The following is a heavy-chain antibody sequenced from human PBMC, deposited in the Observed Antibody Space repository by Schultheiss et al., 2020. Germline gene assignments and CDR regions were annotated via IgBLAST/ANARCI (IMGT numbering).Heavy chain of an antibody. J-gene: IGHJ6*02. CDR3: ARCEYGGYYYYGMDV. CDR1: GGSISSSSYY. D-gene: IGHD4-17*01. CDR2: IYYSGST. Sequence: SETLSLTCTVSGGSISSSSYYWGWIRQPPGKGLEWIGSIYYSGSTYYNPSLKSRVTISVDKSKNQFSLKLSSVTAADTAVYYCARCEYGGYYYYGMDVWGQGTTVTV. V-gene: IGHV4-39*07.